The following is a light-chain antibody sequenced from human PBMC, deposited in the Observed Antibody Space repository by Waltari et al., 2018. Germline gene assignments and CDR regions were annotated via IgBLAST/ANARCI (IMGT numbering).Light chain of an antibody. V-gene: IGKV4-1*01. CDR2: WAS. CDR1: RSILYSSNNKNY. J-gene: IGKJ1*01. CDR3: QQYYSFPM. Sequence: DIVMTQSPDSLAVSLSERATINCKSSRSILYSSNNKNYLAWYQQKPGRPPKLLINWASSRECGVPDRFSGSGSGTDFTLTISSLQAEDVAVYYCQQYYSFPMFGQGTKVAIK.